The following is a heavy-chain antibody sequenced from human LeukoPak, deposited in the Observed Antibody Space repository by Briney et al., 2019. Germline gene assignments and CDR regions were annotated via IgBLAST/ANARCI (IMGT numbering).Heavy chain of an antibody. D-gene: IGHD6-6*01. V-gene: IGHV3-23*01. J-gene: IGHJ4*02. Sequence: GGSLRLSCAASGFTFSSYGMSWVRQAPGKGLEWVSAISGSGGRTYYADSVKGRFTISRDNSKNTLYLQMNSLRAEDTAVYYCARDPSSLVGDYWGQGTLVTVSS. CDR3: ARDPSSLVGDY. CDR1: GFTFSSYG. CDR2: ISGSGGRT.